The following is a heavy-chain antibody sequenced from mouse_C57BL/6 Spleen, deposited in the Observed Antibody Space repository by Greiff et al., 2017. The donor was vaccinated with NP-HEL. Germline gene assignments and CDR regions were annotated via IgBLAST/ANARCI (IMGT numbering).Heavy chain of an antibody. Sequence: EVKLVESGGGLVKPGGSLKLSCAASGFTFSSYAMSWVRQTPEKRLEWVATISDGGSYTYYPDNVKGRFTISRDNAKNNLYLQMSHLKSEDTAMYYCARVRPPGFAYWGQGTLVTVSA. CDR1: GFTFSSYA. CDR3: ARVRPPGFAY. J-gene: IGHJ3*01. CDR2: ISDGGSYT. V-gene: IGHV5-4*03.